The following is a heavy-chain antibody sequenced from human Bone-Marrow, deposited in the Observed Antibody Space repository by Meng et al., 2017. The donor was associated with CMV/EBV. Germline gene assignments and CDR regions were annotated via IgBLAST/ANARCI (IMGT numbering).Heavy chain of an antibody. CDR3: ARQYIVVVPAAIDY. V-gene: IGHV4-39*01. CDR1: GGSISSSSYY. J-gene: IGHJ4*02. Sequence: SETLSLTCTVSGGSISSSSYYWGWIRQPPGKGLEWIGSIYYSGSTYYNPSLKSRVTISVDTSKNQFSLKLSSVTAADTAVYYCARQYIVVVPAAIDYWGQGPLVTVSS. CDR2: IYYSGST. D-gene: IGHD2-2*01.